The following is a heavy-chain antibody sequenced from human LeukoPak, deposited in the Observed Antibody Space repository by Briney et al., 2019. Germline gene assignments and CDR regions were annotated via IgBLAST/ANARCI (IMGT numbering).Heavy chain of an antibody. CDR1: GFTFSSYA. CDR3: ATTLGGYSYYFQS. Sequence: GGSLRPSCAASGFTFSSYAMTWVRQAPNKGLEWVAIIDNSGNTYYADSVRGRFTVSRDITKNALFLQMNTLRAEDTAIYYCATTLGGYSYYFQSWGQGTLVTVTS. D-gene: IGHD2-15*01. V-gene: IGHV3-23*01. J-gene: IGHJ4*02. CDR2: IDNSGNT.